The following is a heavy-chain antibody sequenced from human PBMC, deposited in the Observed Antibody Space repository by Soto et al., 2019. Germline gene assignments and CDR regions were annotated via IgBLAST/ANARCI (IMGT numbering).Heavy chain of an antibody. CDR2: IIPIFGTA. J-gene: IGHJ6*02. V-gene: IGHV1-69*13. D-gene: IGHD4-17*01. CDR3: ARRTTVTPDHREGYYGMDV. Sequence: ASVKVSCKASGGTFSSYAISWVRQAPGQGLEWMGGIIPIFGTANYAQKFQGRVTITADESTSTAYMELSSLRSEDTAVYYCARRTTVTPDHREGYYGMDVWGQGTTVTVSS. CDR1: GGTFSSYA.